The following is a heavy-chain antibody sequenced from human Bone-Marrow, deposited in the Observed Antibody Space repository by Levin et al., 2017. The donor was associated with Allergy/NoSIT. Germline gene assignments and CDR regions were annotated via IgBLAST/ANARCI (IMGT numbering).Heavy chain of an antibody. CDR3: ARDIEIGVRRYYMDV. CDR1: GFTVINNY. CDR2: IYSGGDT. J-gene: IGHJ6*03. D-gene: IGHD3-10*01. Sequence: PGGSLRLSCAASGFTVINNYMNWFRQAPGKGLEWVSLIYSGGDTYYTDSVKGRFTISRDSSKNTLYLQMNSLKTEDMAVYYCARDIEIGVRRYYMDVWGEGTTVTVSS. V-gene: IGHV3-53*01.